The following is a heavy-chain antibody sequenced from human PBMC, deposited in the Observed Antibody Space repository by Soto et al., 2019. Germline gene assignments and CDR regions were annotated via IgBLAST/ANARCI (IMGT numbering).Heavy chain of an antibody. J-gene: IGHJ6*02. CDR1: GFTFGSYS. D-gene: IGHD3-3*01. V-gene: IGHV3-21*01. CDR2: ISSSSSYI. Sequence: PGGSLRLFCAAPGFTFGSYSMNWVRQAPGKGLEWVSSISSSSSYIYYADSVKGRFTISRDNAKNSLYLQMNSLRAEDTAVYYCARERGYDCWSSVYYYYYGMDVWGQGTTVTVSS. CDR3: ARERGYDCWSSVYYYYYGMDV.